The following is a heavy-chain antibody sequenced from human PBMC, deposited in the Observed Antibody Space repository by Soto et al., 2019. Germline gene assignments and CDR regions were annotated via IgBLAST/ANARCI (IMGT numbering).Heavy chain of an antibody. J-gene: IGHJ4*02. CDR3: ARESRPNRYSSGGGFDY. D-gene: IGHD6-19*01. V-gene: IGHV4-4*02. CDR1: GGSISSSNW. Sequence: PSETLSLTCAVSGGSISSSNWWSWVRQPPGKGLEWIGEIYHSGSTNYNPSLKSRVTISVDKSKNQFSLKLSSVTAADTAVYYCARESRPNRYSSGGGFDYWGQGTLVTVSS. CDR2: IYHSGST.